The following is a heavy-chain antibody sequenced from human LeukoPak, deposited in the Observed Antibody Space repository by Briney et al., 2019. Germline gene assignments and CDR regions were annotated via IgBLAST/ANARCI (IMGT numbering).Heavy chain of an antibody. Sequence: SETLSLTCAVYGGSFSGYYWSWIRQPPGKGLEWIGEINHSGSTNYNPSLKSRVTISVDTSKNQFSLKLSSVTAADTAVYYCARGRKGYYYYYMDVWGKGTTVTVSS. CDR3: ARGRKGYYYYYMDV. CDR1: GGSFSGYY. V-gene: IGHV4-34*01. CDR2: INHSGST. J-gene: IGHJ6*03.